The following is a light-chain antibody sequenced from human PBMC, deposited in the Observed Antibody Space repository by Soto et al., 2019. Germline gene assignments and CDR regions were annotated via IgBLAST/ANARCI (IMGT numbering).Light chain of an antibody. Sequence: SALAQPAAVSXPPGQSITIFCTGTSSDVGGYNYVSWYQHHPGKAPKLMIYDVSNRPSGVSNRFSGSKSGNAASLIISGLQAEDEADYYCSSYTSSSTLSTYVFGTGTKVTVL. CDR1: SSDVGGYNY. CDR3: SSYTSSSTLSTYV. CDR2: DVS. J-gene: IGLJ1*01. V-gene: IGLV2-14*03.